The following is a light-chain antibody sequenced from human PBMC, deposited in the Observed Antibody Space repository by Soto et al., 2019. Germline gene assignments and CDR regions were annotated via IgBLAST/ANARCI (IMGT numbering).Light chain of an antibody. V-gene: IGLV2-14*01. CDR2: EVT. CDR1: SGDIGSYTY. J-gene: IGLJ1*01. CDR3: SSFTSRFTFV. Sequence: QSALTQPASVSGSPGQSITISCTGTSGDIGSYTYVSWYQQYPGKAPKLMISEVTNRPSGVSDRFSGSKSGNTASLTISGLQAEDEADYYCSSFTSRFTFVFGTGTKVTVL.